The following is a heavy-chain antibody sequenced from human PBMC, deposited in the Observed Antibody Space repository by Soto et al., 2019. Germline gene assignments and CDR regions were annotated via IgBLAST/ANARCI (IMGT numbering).Heavy chain of an antibody. CDR2: INPSDGST. D-gene: IGHD2-15*01. Sequence: QVQLVQSGAEVKKPGASVKISCKTSGYTFAMHYIHWVRQVPGQGLEWMGMINPSDGSTSYVQKFQGRVTMTRDTYATTVFLNMSRLTSHDTAVFYCAREDGGGGRRHDFWGQGTLVTVSS. CDR3: AREDGGGGRRHDF. V-gene: IGHV1-46*01. CDR1: GYTFAMHY. J-gene: IGHJ4*02.